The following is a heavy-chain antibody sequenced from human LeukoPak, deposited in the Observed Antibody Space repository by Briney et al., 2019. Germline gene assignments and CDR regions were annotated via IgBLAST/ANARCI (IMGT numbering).Heavy chain of an antibody. V-gene: IGHV1-2*02. CDR3: ARSANPGYSSSGAFDY. D-gene: IGHD6-13*01. CDR1: GYTFTGFY. CDR2: INANSGGT. Sequence: ASVKVSCKASGYTFTGFYMHWVRQAPGPGLEGMGWINANSGGTNYAQKFQGRVTMARDTSISTAYMGLSRLRSDDTAVSDCARSANPGYSSSGAFDYWGQGTLVTVSS. J-gene: IGHJ4*02.